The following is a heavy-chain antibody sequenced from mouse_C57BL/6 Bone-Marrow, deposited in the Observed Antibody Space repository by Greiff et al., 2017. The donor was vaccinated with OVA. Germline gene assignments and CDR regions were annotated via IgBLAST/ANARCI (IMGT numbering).Heavy chain of an antibody. Sequence: VQLQQSGAELVRPGASVKLSCTASGFNIKDDYMHWVKQRPEQGLEWIGWIDPENGDTEYASKFQGKATITADTSSNTAYLQLSSLTSEDTAVYYCTRGWLLYSHVMDYWGQGTSVTVSS. CDR1: GFNIKDDY. V-gene: IGHV14-4*01. CDR2: IDPENGDT. CDR3: TRGWLLYSHVMDY. J-gene: IGHJ4*01. D-gene: IGHD2-3*01.